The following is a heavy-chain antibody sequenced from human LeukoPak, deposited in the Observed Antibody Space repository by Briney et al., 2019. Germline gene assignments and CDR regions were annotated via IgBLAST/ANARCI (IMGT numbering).Heavy chain of an antibody. Sequence: GASVKVSCKASGYTFRSYYMHGGRQAPGQGLEWMGIINPSGDTTIYAPKFQGRVTMTRDKSTSTVYMELSSLRSEDAAIYYCARDLGFGNVGGVVYWGQGTLVTVSS. CDR3: ARDLGFGNVGGVVY. D-gene: IGHD3-16*01. CDR2: INPSGDTT. V-gene: IGHV1-46*01. J-gene: IGHJ4*02. CDR1: GYTFRSYY.